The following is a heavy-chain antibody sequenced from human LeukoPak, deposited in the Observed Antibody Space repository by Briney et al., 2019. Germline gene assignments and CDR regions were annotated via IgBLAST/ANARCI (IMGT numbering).Heavy chain of an antibody. Sequence: GGALRLSFAASGFTFGSYAMYGVGQAGGKGVEGVSGISGRDCSTFYAESVKGRFTISRDNSEHTVYLQMNSLRADDTAVYYCAKTTAGYSSGRYPGWPVDYWGQGTLVTVSS. D-gene: IGHD6-19*01. V-gene: IGHV3-23*01. CDR3: AKTTAGYSSGRYPGWPVDY. J-gene: IGHJ4*02. CDR1: GFTFGSYA. CDR2: ISGRDCST.